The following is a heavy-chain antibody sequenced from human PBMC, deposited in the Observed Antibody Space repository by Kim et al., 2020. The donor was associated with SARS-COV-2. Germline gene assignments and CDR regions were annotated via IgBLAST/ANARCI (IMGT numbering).Heavy chain of an antibody. Sequence: YSQKFQGRVTITRDTSASTAYMELSSLRSEDPAVYYCARGRIAAAGISYWGQGTLVTVSS. D-gene: IGHD6-13*01. CDR3: ARGRIAAAGISY. J-gene: IGHJ4*02. V-gene: IGHV1-3*01.